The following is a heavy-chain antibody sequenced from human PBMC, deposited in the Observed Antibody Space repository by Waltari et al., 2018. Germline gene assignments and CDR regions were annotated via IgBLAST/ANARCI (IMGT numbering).Heavy chain of an antibody. CDR2: IIPIFGTA. D-gene: IGHD2-8*01. CDR1: GGTVQSYS. V-gene: IGHV1-69*12. Sequence: QVQLVQSGAEVTKPGSSVQVSCKASGGTVQSYSTSWVRQAPGQGLEWMGGIIPIFGTANYAQKFQDRVTITADESTSTAYMELSSLRSEDTAVYYCARTGVGEMNYWGQGTLVTVSS. CDR3: ARTGVGEMNY. J-gene: IGHJ4*02.